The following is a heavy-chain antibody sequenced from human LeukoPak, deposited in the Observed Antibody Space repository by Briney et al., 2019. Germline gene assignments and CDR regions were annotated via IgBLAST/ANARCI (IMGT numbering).Heavy chain of an antibody. D-gene: IGHD3-22*01. CDR2: ISGSGGST. CDR1: GFTFSSYA. Sequence: GGSLRLSCAASGFTFSSYAMTWVRQAPGKGLEWVSAISGSGGSTYYADSVKGRFTISRDNSKNTLYLQMNSLRVEDTAIYFCAKDSTYDSSGYYDYWGQGTLVTVSS. V-gene: IGHV3-23*01. J-gene: IGHJ4*02. CDR3: AKDSTYDSSGYYDY.